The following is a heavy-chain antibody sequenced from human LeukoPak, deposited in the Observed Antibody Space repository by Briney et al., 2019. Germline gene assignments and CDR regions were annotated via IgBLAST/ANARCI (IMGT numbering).Heavy chain of an antibody. V-gene: IGHV3-23*01. CDR2: IRGSGGST. J-gene: IGHJ4*02. Sequence: PGGSLRLSCAASGFTFSSYAMSWVRQAPGKGLEWVSAIRGSGGSTYYADSVKGRFTISRDNSKNTLYLQMNSLRAEDTAVYYCAKEGHISMTAVVYVDYWGQGTLATVSS. D-gene: IGHD3-22*01. CDR1: GFTFSSYA. CDR3: AKEGHISMTAVVYVDY.